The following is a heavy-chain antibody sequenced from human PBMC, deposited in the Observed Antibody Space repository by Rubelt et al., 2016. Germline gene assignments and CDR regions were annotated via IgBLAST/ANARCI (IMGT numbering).Heavy chain of an antibody. D-gene: IGHD6-19*01. CDR1: GFTFSSYA. J-gene: IGHJ4*02. Sequence: VQLLESGGGLVQPGGSLRLSCAASGFTFSSYAMSWVRQAPGKGLEWIGEINHSGSTHYNPSLKSRVTISVDTSKNQFSLKLSSVTAADTAVYYCARLIAKYSSGWYVRMIDYWGQGTLVTVSS. V-gene: IGHV4-34*01. CDR3: ARLIAKYSSGWYVRMIDY. CDR2: INHSGST.